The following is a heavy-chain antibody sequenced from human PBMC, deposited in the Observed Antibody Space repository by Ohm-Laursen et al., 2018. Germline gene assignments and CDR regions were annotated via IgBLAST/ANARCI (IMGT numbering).Heavy chain of an antibody. V-gene: IGHV3-23*01. Sequence: SLRLSCAASGFSFSNYAMNWVRQAPGKGLEWVSVISGSGGGINYADSVKGRFTISRDNSKNSLYLQMNNLRADDTAVYYCAKWLGDSSGCYSSSFKICLDFWGQGTVVTVSA. CDR2: ISGSGGGI. CDR1: GFSFSNYA. CDR3: AKWLGDSSGCYSSSFKICLDF. J-gene: IGHJ4*02. D-gene: IGHD3-22*01.